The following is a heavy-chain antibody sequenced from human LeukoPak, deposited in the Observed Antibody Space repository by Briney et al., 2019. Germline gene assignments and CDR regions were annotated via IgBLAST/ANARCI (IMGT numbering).Heavy chain of an antibody. J-gene: IGHJ3*02. CDR1: GFTFSSFW. V-gene: IGHV3-7*04. CDR2: IRRDGSEK. D-gene: IGHD2-2*01. CDR3: ARDMRGDGFDI. Sequence: PGGSLRLSCAASGFTFSSFWMTWVRQAPGKGLEWVANIRRDGSEKYYVDSVEGRFTISRDNAKKSLFLQMNSLRVEDTAVYYCARDMRGDGFDIWGQGTMVTVSS.